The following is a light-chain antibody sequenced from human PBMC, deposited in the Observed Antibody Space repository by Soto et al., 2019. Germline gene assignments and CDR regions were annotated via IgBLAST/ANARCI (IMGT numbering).Light chain of an antibody. J-gene: IGKJ3*01. Sequence: EIVFTQSPGTPSLSPGERATPSCQASQSVTINYLAWYQQKPGQAPRLLIYGASTRATGIPDRFTGSGSGTDFTLTISRLEPEDFAVYFCQQYGSSPFTFGPGTKVDIK. V-gene: IGKV3-20*01. CDR3: QQYGSSPFT. CDR1: QSVTINY. CDR2: GAS.